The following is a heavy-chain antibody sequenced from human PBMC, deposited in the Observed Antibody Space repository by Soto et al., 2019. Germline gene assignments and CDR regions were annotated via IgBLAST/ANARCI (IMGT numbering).Heavy chain of an antibody. CDR3: ATGFLSVVPYYYYGLDV. J-gene: IGHJ6*02. CDR1: GYPFTSYG. D-gene: IGHD2-15*01. Sequence: QVQLVQSGVEVKNPGASVRVSCKASGYPFTSYGISWVRQAPGQGLEWMGWISIYNGNTNYAREFQGRVTMTTDTSTSTAYMELRGLISDDTAVYYCATGFLSVVPYYYYGLDVWGQWTTVIVSS. CDR2: ISIYNGNT. V-gene: IGHV1-18*01.